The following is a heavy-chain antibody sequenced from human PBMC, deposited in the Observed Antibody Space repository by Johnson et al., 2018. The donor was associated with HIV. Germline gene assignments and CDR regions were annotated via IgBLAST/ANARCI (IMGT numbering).Heavy chain of an antibody. V-gene: IGHV3-66*02. CDR2: IYSGGST. D-gene: IGHD6-19*01. CDR1: GFTVSSNY. CDR3: AKLSVAADTDAFDI. Sequence: LVESGGGLVQPGGSLRLSCAASGFTVSSNYMSWVRQAPGKGLEWVSVIYSGGSTYYADSVRGRFTISRDNSKNTLWLQMNSLRAEDTAVYYCAKLSVAADTDAFDIWGQGTMVTVSS. J-gene: IGHJ3*02.